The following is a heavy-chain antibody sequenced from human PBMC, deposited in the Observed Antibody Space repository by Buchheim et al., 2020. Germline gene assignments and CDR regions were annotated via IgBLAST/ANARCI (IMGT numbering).Heavy chain of an antibody. V-gene: IGHV3-7*01. J-gene: IGHJ6*02. Sequence: EVQLVESGGGLVQPGGSLRLSCAASGFTFSSYWMSWVRQAPGKGLEWVANIKQDGSEKYYVDSVKGRFTISRDNAKKSLYLQMNSLRSEDTAVYYCARRPETWLQLWPHYYYGMDVWGQGTT. CDR1: GFTFSSYW. CDR3: ARRPETWLQLWPHYYYGMDV. CDR2: IKQDGSEK. D-gene: IGHD5-18*01.